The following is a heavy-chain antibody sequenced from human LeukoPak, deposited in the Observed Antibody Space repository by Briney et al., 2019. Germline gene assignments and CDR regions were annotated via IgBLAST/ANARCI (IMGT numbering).Heavy chain of an antibody. V-gene: IGHV3-23*01. Sequence: PGGSLRLSCAASGFTFSSYGLSWVRQAPGKGLEWVSAISGSGGSTYYADSVKGRFTITRDNSKNTLYLQMNSLRADDTAVYYCAKEAKRYYYGSGSSNNYFDYWGQGTLVTVSS. J-gene: IGHJ4*02. CDR3: AKEAKRYYYGSGSSNNYFDY. CDR1: GFTFSSYG. D-gene: IGHD3-10*01. CDR2: ISGSGGST.